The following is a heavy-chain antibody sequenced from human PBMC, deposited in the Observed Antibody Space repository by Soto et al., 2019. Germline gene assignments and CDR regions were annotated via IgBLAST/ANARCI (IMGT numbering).Heavy chain of an antibody. CDR3: ARGTRALITSFFAY. CDR1: GDPISNYY. CDR2: VHESGST. J-gene: IGHJ4*02. Sequence: SETLSLTCTVSGDPISNYYWSWIRQTPGRGLEWIGCVHESGSTDYNPSLKGRVTISLHTSKSQFSLSLGSATAADTATYYCARGTRALITSFFAYWGQGIPVTVSS. D-gene: IGHD1-20*01. V-gene: IGHV4-59*01.